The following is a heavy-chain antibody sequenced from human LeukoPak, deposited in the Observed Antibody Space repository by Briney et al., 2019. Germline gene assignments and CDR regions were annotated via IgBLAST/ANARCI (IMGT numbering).Heavy chain of an antibody. CDR3: ARVWAVAGYYFDY. Sequence: GGSLRLSCAASGFTFSDYYMSWIRQAPGKGLEWVSYISSSSSYTNYADSVKGRFTISRDNAKNSLYLQMNSLRAEDTAVYYCARVWAVAGYYFDYGGQGTLVTVSS. J-gene: IGHJ4*02. CDR2: ISSSSSYT. CDR1: GFTFSDYY. V-gene: IGHV3-11*06. D-gene: IGHD6-19*01.